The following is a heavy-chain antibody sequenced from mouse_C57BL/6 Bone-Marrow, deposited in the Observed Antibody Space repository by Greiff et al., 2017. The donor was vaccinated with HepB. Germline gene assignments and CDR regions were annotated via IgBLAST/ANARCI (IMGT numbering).Heavy chain of an antibody. CDR1: GYTFTSYW. J-gene: IGHJ2*01. D-gene: IGHD2-10*01. CDR3: AREPYYGNYDY. CDR2: IHPNSGST. Sequence: QVQLQQPGAELVKPGASVKLSCKASGYTFTSYWMHWVKQRPGQGLEWIGMIHPNSGSTNYNEKFKSKATLTVDKSSSTAYMQLSSLTSEDSAVYYCAREPYYGNYDYWGQGTTLTVSS. V-gene: IGHV1-64*01.